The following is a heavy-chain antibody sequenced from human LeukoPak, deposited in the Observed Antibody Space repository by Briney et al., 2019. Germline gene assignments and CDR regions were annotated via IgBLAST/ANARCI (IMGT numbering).Heavy chain of an antibody. V-gene: IGHV4-61*02. Sequence: SETLSLTCSVSGGSVSSGDYYWSWIRQPAGKGLEWIGRIYTSGSTNYNPSLKSRVTISVDTSKNQFSLKLSSVTAADTAVYYCARFYGGNPPGYFDYWGRGPLVTVSS. J-gene: IGHJ4*02. CDR1: GGSVSSGDYY. D-gene: IGHD4-23*01. CDR2: IYTSGST. CDR3: ARFYGGNPPGYFDY.